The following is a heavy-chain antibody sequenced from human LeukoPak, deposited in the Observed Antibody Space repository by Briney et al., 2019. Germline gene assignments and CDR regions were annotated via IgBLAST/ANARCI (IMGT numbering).Heavy chain of an antibody. CDR2: IYYSGST. CDR3: ARWGSGSYNDNFDY. J-gene: IGHJ4*02. V-gene: IGHV4-39*07. CDR1: GDSISNRSYY. D-gene: IGHD3-10*01. Sequence: SETLSLTCTVSGDSISNRSYYWGWIRQPPGKGLEWIGYIYYSGSTYYNPSLKSRVTISVDTSKNQFSLKLSSVTAADTAVYYCARWGSGSYNDNFDYWGQGTLVTVSS.